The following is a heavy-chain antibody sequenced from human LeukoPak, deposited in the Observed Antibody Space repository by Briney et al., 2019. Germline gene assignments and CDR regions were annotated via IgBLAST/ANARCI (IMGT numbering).Heavy chain of an antibody. CDR3: ARSLQGRAFDP. D-gene: IGHD1-26*01. Sequence: NPSETLSLTCAVYGGSFSGYYWSWIRQPPGKGLEWIGEINHSGSTNYNPSLKSRVTISVDTSKNQFSLKLSSVTAADTAVYYCARSLQGRAFDPWGQGTLVTVSS. CDR1: GGSFSGYY. V-gene: IGHV4-34*01. CDR2: INHSGST. J-gene: IGHJ5*02.